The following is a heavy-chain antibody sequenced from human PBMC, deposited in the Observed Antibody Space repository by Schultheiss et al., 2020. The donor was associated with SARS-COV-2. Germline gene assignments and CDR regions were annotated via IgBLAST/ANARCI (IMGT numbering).Heavy chain of an antibody. CDR2: INIDGTGT. D-gene: IGHD6-19*01. V-gene: IGHV3-74*03. J-gene: IGHJ6*02. CDR3: ATLAVAGTYYFYGRDV. Sequence: GESLKISCAASGFTFSGFWMHWVRQAPGKGLVWVSRINIDGTGTMYADSVKGRFTVSRDNAKNTLYLQMNSLRAEDTAVYFCATLAVAGTYYFYGRDVWGQGTTVTVSS. CDR1: GFTFSGFW.